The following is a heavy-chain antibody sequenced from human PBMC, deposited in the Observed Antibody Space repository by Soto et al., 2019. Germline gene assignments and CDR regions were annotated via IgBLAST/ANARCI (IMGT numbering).Heavy chain of an antibody. Sequence: EVKLVESGGGLVQPGGSLRLSCAASGFTFSNYDMHWVRQAPGRGLEWVSNIGTGGYTFYQGSAVGRVAISSGSVEKILLLQKNNLITEDAAAFYCGRRRGPGSHWGIDLWGRGTLVAVSS. CDR3: GRRRGPGSHWGIDL. J-gene: IGHJ2*01. CDR1: GFTFSNYD. V-gene: IGHV3-13*01. D-gene: IGHD7-27*01. CDR2: IGTGGYT.